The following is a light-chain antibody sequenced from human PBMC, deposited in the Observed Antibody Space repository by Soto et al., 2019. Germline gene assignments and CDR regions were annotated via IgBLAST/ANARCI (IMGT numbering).Light chain of an antibody. CDR3: SSYTSSRAYV. CDR2: EVS. Sequence: QSVLTQPASVCGSPGQSITISCTGTSSDVGGYNYVSWYQQQSGKAPKLMIHEVSNRPSGVSNRFSGSKSGNTASLTISGLQAEDEADYYCSSYTSSRAYVFGIGTKVTVL. CDR1: SSDVGGYNY. J-gene: IGLJ1*01. V-gene: IGLV2-14*01.